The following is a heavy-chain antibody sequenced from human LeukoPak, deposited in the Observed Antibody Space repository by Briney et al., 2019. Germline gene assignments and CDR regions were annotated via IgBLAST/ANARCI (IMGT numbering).Heavy chain of an antibody. CDR3: ARYDVWGTYRAFDY. V-gene: IGHV4-59*08. D-gene: IGHD3-16*02. Sequence: SETLSLTCTVSGGSIGSYYWSWIRQPPGKGLEWIGYIYDSGSTNCNPSLKSRVTISVDTSKNQFSLKLSSVTAADTAVYYCARYDVWGTYRAFDYWGQGTLVTVSS. CDR2: IYDSGST. J-gene: IGHJ4*02. CDR1: GGSIGSYY.